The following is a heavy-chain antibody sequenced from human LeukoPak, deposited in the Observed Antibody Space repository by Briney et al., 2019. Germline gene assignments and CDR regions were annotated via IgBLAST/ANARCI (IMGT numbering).Heavy chain of an antibody. J-gene: IGHJ4*02. CDR2: IYSGGST. Sequence: GGSLRLSCAASGFTVSSNYMSWVRQAPGKGLEWVSVIYSGGSTYYTDSVKGRFTISRDNSKNTLYLQMNSLRADDTAVYYCAPTYCGGDCYYGYWGQGTLVTVSS. D-gene: IGHD2-21*01. V-gene: IGHV3-53*01. CDR1: GFTVSSNY. CDR3: APTYCGGDCYYGY.